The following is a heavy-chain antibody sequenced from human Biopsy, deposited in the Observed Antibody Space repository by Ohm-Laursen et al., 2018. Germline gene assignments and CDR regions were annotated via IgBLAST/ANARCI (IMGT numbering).Heavy chain of an antibody. J-gene: IGHJ4*02. D-gene: IGHD3-10*01. CDR1: GYTFTGYY. Sequence: VSSVKVSCNASGYTFTGYYMHWVRQAPGQGLEWMGWINPNSGVTNYAQRFQGRVTMTRDTSISTAYMELSRLRSDDTAVYYCARDPRYGYGSYFDYWGQGTLVAVSS. CDR2: INPNSGVT. CDR3: ARDPRYGYGSYFDY. V-gene: IGHV1-2*02.